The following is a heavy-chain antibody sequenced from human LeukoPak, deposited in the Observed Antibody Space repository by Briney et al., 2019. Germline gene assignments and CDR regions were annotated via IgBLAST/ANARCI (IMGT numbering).Heavy chain of an antibody. D-gene: IGHD1-26*01. V-gene: IGHV3-48*03. Sequence: GGSLRLSCAASGFTFSSYEMNWVRQAPGKGLEWVSYISSSGSTIYYADSVKGRFTISRDNSKNTLYLQMNSLRAEDTAVYYCFNSGREKVDYWGQGTLVTVSS. CDR3: FNSGREKVDY. CDR1: GFTFSSYE. CDR2: ISSSGSTI. J-gene: IGHJ4*02.